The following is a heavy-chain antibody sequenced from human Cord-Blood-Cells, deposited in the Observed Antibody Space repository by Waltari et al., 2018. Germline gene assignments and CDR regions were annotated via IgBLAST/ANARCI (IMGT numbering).Heavy chain of an antibody. CDR2: IYYSGST. CDR1: GGSISSGGYY. D-gene: IGHD4-4*01. J-gene: IGHJ6*02. V-gene: IGHV4-31*03. CDR3: ARGYSNYYYYGMDV. Sequence: GLGLVKPSQTLSLTCTVSGGSISSGGYYWSWIRQHPGKGLEWIGYIYYSGSTYYNPSLKSRVTISVDTSKNQFSLKLSSVTAADTAVYYCARGYSNYYYYGMDVWGQGTTVTVSS.